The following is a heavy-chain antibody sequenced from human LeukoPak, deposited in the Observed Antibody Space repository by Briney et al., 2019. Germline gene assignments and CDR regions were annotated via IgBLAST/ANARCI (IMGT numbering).Heavy chain of an antibody. V-gene: IGHV1-46*01. J-gene: IGHJ4*02. CDR3: ARFAVHRRLAVNGQFGLDY. D-gene: IGHD6-19*01. CDR1: GYTFTSFY. CDR2: INPSGGST. Sequence: EASVKVSCKASGYTFTSFYMQWVRQAPGQGLEWMGIINPSGGSTNYAQKFQGRVSMTRDTSTSTVYMELSSLRSEDTAVYYCARFAVHRRLAVNGQFGLDYWGQGTLVTVSS.